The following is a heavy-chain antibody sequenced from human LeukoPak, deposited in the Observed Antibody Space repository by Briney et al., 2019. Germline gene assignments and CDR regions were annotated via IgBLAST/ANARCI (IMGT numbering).Heavy chain of an antibody. D-gene: IGHD2-15*01. V-gene: IGHV4-61*02. CDR1: GGSISSGSYY. CDR3: ARTTEGYCRGRSCYSYYYYMDV. J-gene: IGHJ6*03. CDR2: IYTSGST. Sequence: PSETLSLTCTVSGGSISSGSYYWSWIRQPAGKGLEWIGRIYTSGSTNYNPSLKSRVTISVDKSKNQFSLKLSSVTAADTAVYYCARTTEGYCRGRSCYSYYYYMDVWGKGTTVTVSS.